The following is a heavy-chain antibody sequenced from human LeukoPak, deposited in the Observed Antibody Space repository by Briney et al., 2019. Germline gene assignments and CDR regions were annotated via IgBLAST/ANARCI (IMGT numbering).Heavy chain of an antibody. D-gene: IGHD3-22*01. CDR1: GFTFSSYG. Sequence: PGGSLRLSCAASGFTFSSYGMHWVRQAPGKGLEWVSAITGSGASTNYADSVKGRFTISRDNSKNTIYLQMNSLRAEDTAIYYCAKRSSTSSGYFDFWGRGTLVTVSS. J-gene: IGHJ4*02. V-gene: IGHV3-23*01. CDR3: AKRSSTSSGYFDF. CDR2: ITGSGAST.